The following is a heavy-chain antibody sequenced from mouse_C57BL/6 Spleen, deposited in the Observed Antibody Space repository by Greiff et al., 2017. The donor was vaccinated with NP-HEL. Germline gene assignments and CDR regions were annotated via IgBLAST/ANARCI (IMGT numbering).Heavy chain of an antibody. CDR2: IWTGGGT. CDR1: GFSLTSYA. J-gene: IGHJ1*03. V-gene: IGHV2-9-1*01. D-gene: IGHD1-1*01. CDR3: ASITTVVATGWYFDV. Sequence: VQLVESGPGLVAPSQSLSITCTVSGFSLTSYAISWVRQPPGKGLEWLGVIWTGGGTNYNSAFKSRLSISKDNSKSQVFLKMNSLQTDDTARYYCASITTVVATGWYFDVWGTGTTVTVSS.